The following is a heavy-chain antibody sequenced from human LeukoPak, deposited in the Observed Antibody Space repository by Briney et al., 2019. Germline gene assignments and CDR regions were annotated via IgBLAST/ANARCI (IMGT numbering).Heavy chain of an antibody. CDR1: GGSISSRSYY. D-gene: IGHD6-13*01. CDR2: IYYSGST. CDR3: ASSSEAIAAAGTLYYYYYYMDV. Sequence: PSETLSLTCTVSGGSISSRSYYWGWIRQPPGKGLEWIGSIYYSGSTYYNPSLKSRVTISVDTSKNQFSLKLSSVTAADTAVYYCASSSEAIAAAGTLYYYYYYMDVWGKGTTVTISS. J-gene: IGHJ6*03. V-gene: IGHV4-39*07.